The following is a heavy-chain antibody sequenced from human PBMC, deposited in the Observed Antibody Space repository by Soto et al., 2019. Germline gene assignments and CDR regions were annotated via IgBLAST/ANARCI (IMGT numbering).Heavy chain of an antibody. D-gene: IGHD6-19*01. CDR1: GFTFSSYA. CDR3: ARLRQWLVIPPDALDI. J-gene: IGHJ3*02. Sequence: PGGSLRLSCAASGFTFSSYAMSWVRQAPGKGLEWVSAISGSGGSTYYADSVKGRFTISRDNSKNTLYLQMNSLRAEDTAVYYCARLRQWLVIPPDALDIWGQGSMVTGSS. CDR2: ISGSGGST. V-gene: IGHV3-23*01.